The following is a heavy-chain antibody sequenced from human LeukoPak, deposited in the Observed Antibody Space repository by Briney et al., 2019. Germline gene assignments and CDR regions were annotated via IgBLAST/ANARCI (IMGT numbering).Heavy chain of an antibody. CDR3: TTVHYDFWSGRPTYCFDY. D-gene: IGHD3-3*01. CDR1: GFTFSNAW. Sequence: GGSLRLSCAASGFTFSNAWMSWVRQAPGKGLEWVGRIKSKTDGGTTDYAAPVKGRFTISRDDSKNTLYLQMNSLKTEDTAVYYCTTVHYDFWSGRPTYCFDYWGQGTLVTVSS. V-gene: IGHV3-15*01. CDR2: IKSKTDGGTT. J-gene: IGHJ4*02.